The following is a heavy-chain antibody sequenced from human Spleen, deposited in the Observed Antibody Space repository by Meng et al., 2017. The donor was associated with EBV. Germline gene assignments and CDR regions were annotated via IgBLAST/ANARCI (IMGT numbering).Heavy chain of an antibody. J-gene: IGHJ4*02. D-gene: IGHD2-2*01. CDR1: GYSFTSFE. CDR3: ARGRCSTTSCPIDH. Sequence: EEVVQAGAEVKKPGASVKVSCKTSGYSFTSFEINWVRQATGQGLEWMVCMRPKSGNTGYAQKFQGRVTLTRNTSISTAYMELTNLRSEDTAIYYCARGRCSTTSCPIDHWGQGTLVTVSS. CDR2: MRPKSGNT. V-gene: IGHV1-8*01.